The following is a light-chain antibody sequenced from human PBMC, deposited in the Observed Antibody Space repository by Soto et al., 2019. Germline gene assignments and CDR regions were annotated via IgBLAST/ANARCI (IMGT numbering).Light chain of an antibody. Sequence: IVLTQSPGTLSLSPGERATLSCRASQSVSSSYLAWFQHKPGQAPRLLIYGASTRATGIPARFSGSGSGTEFTLTISSLQSEDFAVYYCQQYNDWPPWTFGQGTKVDIK. CDR1: QSVSSSY. J-gene: IGKJ1*01. V-gene: IGKV3-15*01. CDR3: QQYNDWPPWT. CDR2: GAS.